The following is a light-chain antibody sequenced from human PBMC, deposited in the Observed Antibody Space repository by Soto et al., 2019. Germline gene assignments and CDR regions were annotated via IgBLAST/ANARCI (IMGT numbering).Light chain of an antibody. CDR1: QSISSY. Sequence: DIQMTQSPSSLSAFVGDRVTITCRASQSISSYLNWYQQKPGKAPKLLVYAASSLQSGVPSRFSGSGSGTDFTLTISSLQPEDFATYYCQQSYSTLTFGGGTKVDI. J-gene: IGKJ4*01. CDR2: AAS. CDR3: QQSYSTLT. V-gene: IGKV1-39*01.